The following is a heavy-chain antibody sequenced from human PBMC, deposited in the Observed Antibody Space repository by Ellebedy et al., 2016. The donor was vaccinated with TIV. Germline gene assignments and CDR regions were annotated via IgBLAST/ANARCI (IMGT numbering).Heavy chain of an antibody. J-gene: IGHJ4*02. CDR2: INQGGSET. CDR3: ARDTTSDY. D-gene: IGHD1-1*01. CDR1: GFTFSRFW. V-gene: IGHV3-7*01. Sequence: GESLKISCAASGFTFSRFWKAWVRQAPGKGLEWVATINQGGSETYYVDSVKGRFTISRDNSKNSLYLQMNSLRADDTALYYCARDTTSDYWGQGALVTVSS.